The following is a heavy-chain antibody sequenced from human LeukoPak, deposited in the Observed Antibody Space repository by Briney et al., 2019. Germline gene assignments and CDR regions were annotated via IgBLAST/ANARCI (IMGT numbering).Heavy chain of an antibody. CDR1: GFTFSSYW. CDR2: ISSSSSYI. J-gene: IGHJ4*02. CDR3: ARDPGNRYFDY. Sequence: GGSLRLSCAASGFTFSSYWMSWVRQAPGKGLEWVSSISSSSSYIYYADSVKGRFTISRDNAKNSLYLQMNSLRAEDTAVYYRARDPGNRYFDYWGQGTLVTVSS. V-gene: IGHV3-21*01.